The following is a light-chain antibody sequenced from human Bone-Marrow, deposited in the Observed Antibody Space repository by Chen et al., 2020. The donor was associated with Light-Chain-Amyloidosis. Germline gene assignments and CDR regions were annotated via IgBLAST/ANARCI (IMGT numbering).Light chain of an antibody. CDR3: QSADSSVTYEVI. CDR1: DLPTKY. Sequence: SYELTQPPSVLVSPGQTARITCSGDDLPTKYAYWYQQKPGQAPLLVLHRDTERPSGISERFSGSSSGTIATLTISVVQAEDEADYHCQSADSSVTYEVIFGGGTKLSVL. CDR2: RDT. J-gene: IGLJ2*01. V-gene: IGLV3-25*03.